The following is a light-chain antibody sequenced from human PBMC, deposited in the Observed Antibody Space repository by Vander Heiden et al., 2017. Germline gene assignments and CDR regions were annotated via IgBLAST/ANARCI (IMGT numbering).Light chain of an antibody. CDR1: SSNIGNNY. J-gene: IGLJ3*02. Sequence: QSVLTQPPSVSASPGQKVTISCSRSSSNIGNNYVSWYQQLQGTTTQLLIYDNNKRPSGIPDRFSGYKSGTSATLGITGLQTGDEADYYCSTWDTSLSSVVFGGGTKVTVL. V-gene: IGLV1-51*01. CDR2: DNN. CDR3: STWDTSLSSVV.